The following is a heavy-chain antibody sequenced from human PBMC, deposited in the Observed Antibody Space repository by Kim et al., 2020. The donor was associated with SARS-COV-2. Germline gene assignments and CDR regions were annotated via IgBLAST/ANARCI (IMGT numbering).Heavy chain of an antibody. D-gene: IGHD4-17*01. Sequence: GGSLRLSCEASGFTFSNYVMHWVRQAPGRGLALVAAISANGGSTYYADSVKGRFTISGDQSKNTLDLQMGSLRPDDMAVYYCARESTSKIGHYNAFDFWGQGTMVTVSS. CDR3: ARESTSKIGHYNAFDF. V-gene: IGHV3-64*02. J-gene: IGHJ3*01. CDR1: GFTFSNYV. CDR2: ISANGGST.